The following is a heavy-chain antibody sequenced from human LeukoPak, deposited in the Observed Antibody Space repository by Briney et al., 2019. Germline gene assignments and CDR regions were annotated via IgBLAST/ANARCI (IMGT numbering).Heavy chain of an antibody. Sequence: ASVKVSCKASGGTLSSYAISWVRQAPGQGLEWMGRIIPILGIANYAQKFQGRVMITADKSTSTAYMELSSLRSEDTAVYYCLTGPSYGSGSYVWDYWGQGTLVTVSS. D-gene: IGHD3-10*01. CDR3: LTGPSYGSGSYVWDY. V-gene: IGHV1-69*04. CDR1: GGTLSSYA. J-gene: IGHJ4*02. CDR2: IIPILGIA.